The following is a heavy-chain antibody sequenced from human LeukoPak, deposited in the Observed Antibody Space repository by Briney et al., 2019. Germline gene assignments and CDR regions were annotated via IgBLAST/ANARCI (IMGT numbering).Heavy chain of an antibody. CDR2: ISPYNGYT. V-gene: IGHV1-18*01. Sequence: ASVKVSCKASGYTFTSYGITWVRQAPGQGLEWMAWISPYNGYTNYAQKLQGRLTMTTDRSTSTAYMELRSLRSDDTAVYYCARAPYGPYHFDYWGQGTLVTVSS. CDR1: GYTFTSYG. D-gene: IGHD4-17*01. CDR3: ARAPYGPYHFDY. J-gene: IGHJ4*02.